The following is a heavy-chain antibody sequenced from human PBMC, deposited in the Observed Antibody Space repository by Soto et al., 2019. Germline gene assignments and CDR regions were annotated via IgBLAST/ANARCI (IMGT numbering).Heavy chain of an antibody. V-gene: IGHV1-69*12. J-gene: IGHJ4*02. CDR3: AREYCSGGSCYEYYFDY. CDR2: IIPIFGTA. CDR1: GGTFSSYA. Sequence: QVQLVQSGAEVKKPGSSVKVSCKASGGTFSSYAISWVLQAPGQGLEWMGGIIPIFGTANDEQKFQGRVTITADASTSTAYMELSSLRSEDTAVYYCAREYCSGGSCYEYYFDYWGQGTLVTVSS. D-gene: IGHD2-15*01.